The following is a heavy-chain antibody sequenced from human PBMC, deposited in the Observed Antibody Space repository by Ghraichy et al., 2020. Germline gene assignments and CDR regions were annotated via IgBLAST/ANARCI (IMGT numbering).Heavy chain of an antibody. V-gene: IGHV4-31*03. CDR1: GGSISSGGYY. J-gene: IGHJ5*02. Sequence: SETLSLTCTVSGGSISSGGYYWSWIRQHPGKGLEWIGYIYYSGSTYYNPSLKSRVTISVDTSKNQFSLKLSSVTAADTAVYYCARMFTDIVVVPAATSRFDPWGQGTLVTVSS. D-gene: IGHD2-2*01. CDR2: IYYSGST. CDR3: ARMFTDIVVVPAATSRFDP.